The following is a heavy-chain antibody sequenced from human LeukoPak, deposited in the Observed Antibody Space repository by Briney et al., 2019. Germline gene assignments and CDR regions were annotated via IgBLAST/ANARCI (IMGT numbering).Heavy chain of an antibody. CDR1: GYTFTNYY. V-gene: IGHV1-2*02. D-gene: IGHD3-10*01. J-gene: IGHJ4*02. CDR3: ARGEYYYGPGTSFPFDY. CDR2: INPNSGAT. Sequence: ASVKVSCKASGYTFTNYYMHWVRQAPGQRLEWMGWINPNSGATNYEQKFQGRVTMTRDTSISTAYMELSRLRSDDTAVYYCARGEYYYGPGTSFPFDYWGQGTLVTVSS.